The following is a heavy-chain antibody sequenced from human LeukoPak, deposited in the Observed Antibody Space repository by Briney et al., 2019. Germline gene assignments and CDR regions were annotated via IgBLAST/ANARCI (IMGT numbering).Heavy chain of an antibody. CDR3: ARDEPYCSGGSCYSGNYFDY. D-gene: IGHD2-15*01. V-gene: IGHV1-46*01. CDR1: GYTFTSYY. J-gene: IGHJ4*02. Sequence: ASVKVSCKASGYTFTSYYIHWVRQAPGQGLEWMGIINPSGGSTSNAQKFQGRVTMTRDTSTSTVYMELSSLRSEDTAVYYCARDEPYCSGGSCYSGNYFDYWGQGTLVTVSS. CDR2: INPSGGST.